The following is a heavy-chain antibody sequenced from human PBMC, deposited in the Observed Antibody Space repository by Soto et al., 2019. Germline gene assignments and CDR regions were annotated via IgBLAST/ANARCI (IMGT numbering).Heavy chain of an antibody. CDR3: ASFRVTTYYYYYGMDV. V-gene: IGHV4-39*01. CDR1: GGAISSSSYY. Sequence: PSETLSLTCTVSGGAISSSSYYWGWIRQPPGKGLEWIGSIYYSGSTYYNPSLKSRVTISVDTSKNQFSLKLSSVTAADTAVYYCASFRVTTYYYYYGMDVWGQGTTVTVSS. CDR2: IYYSGST. D-gene: IGHD4-4*01. J-gene: IGHJ6*02.